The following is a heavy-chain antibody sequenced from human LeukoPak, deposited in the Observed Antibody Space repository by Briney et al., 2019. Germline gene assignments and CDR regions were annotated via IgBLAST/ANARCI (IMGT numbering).Heavy chain of an antibody. V-gene: IGHV4-34*01. CDR1: VWSFSGYY. CDR3: AGGWYGREFDY. CDR2: INHSGST. Sequence: PSETLSLTCAAYVWSFSGYYWSWIRQPPGKGLEWIGEINHSGSTNYNPSLKSRVTISVDTSKNQFSLKLSSVTAADTAVYYCAGGWYGREFDYWGQGTLVTVSS. D-gene: IGHD6-25*01. J-gene: IGHJ4*02.